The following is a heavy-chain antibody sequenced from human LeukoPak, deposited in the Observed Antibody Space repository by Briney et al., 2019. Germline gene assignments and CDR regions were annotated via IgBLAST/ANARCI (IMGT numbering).Heavy chain of an antibody. CDR3: ARHDLHGMDV. CDR2: ISYDGSNK. Sequence: GRSLRLSCAASGFTFSSYAMHWVRQAPGKGLEWVAVISYDGSNKYYADSVKGRFTISRDNSKNTLYLQMNSLRAEDTAVYYCARHDLHGMDVWGQGTTVTVSS. V-gene: IGHV3-30*04. J-gene: IGHJ6*02. CDR1: GFTFSSYA.